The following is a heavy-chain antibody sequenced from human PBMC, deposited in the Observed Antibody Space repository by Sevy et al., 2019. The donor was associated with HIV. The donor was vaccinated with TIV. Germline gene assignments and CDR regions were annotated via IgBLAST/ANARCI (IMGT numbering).Heavy chain of an antibody. V-gene: IGHV3-23*01. CDR2: LSFGGGRI. CDR1: GFNFNIFS. CDR3: AREGCTRPHDH. J-gene: IGHJ4*02. D-gene: IGHD2-8*01. Sequence: GGSLRLSCVASGFNFNIFSLSWVRQAPGKGLEWVSTLSFGGGRINNAHSVQGRFTMSRVESKKTVYLEMNSLRAEDTAVYYCAREGCTRPHDHWGQGTLVTVSS.